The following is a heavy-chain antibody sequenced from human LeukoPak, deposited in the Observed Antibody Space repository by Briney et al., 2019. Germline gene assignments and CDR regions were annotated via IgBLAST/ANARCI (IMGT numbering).Heavy chain of an antibody. V-gene: IGHV1-69*13. Sequence: GASVKVSCKVSGGTFSSYAISWVRQAPGQGLEWMGGIIPIFGTANYAQKFQGRVTVTADESTSTACMELSSLRSEDTAVYYCASLNPEGYYGMDVWGQGTTVTVSS. CDR3: ASLNPEGYYGMDV. J-gene: IGHJ6*02. CDR2: IIPIFGTA. CDR1: GGTFSSYA. D-gene: IGHD1-14*01.